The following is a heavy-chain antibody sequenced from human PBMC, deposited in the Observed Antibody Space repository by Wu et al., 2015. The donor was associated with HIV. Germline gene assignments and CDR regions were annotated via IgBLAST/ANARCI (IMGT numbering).Heavy chain of an antibody. CDR3: ARVQFDPDYYTYFDL. Sequence: QVQLMQSGAEVKKPGASVKVSCKASYILTTYPIAWLRQAPGQRLEWMGWMAPSSGHIQPAQKFQGRIYMSTNNSAHTAYMELRSLTSDDAAIYFCARVQFDPDYYTYFDLWGQGTLVTVSS. CDR1: YILTTYP. CDR2: MAPSSGHI. V-gene: IGHV1-8*01. J-gene: IGHJ5*01. D-gene: IGHD4/OR15-4a*01.